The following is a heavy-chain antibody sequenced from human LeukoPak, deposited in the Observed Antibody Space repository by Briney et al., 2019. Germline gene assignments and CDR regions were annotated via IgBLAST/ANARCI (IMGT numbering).Heavy chain of an antibody. CDR1: GFTFSNYG. Sequence: GGSLRLSCAASGFTFSNYGMSWVRQAPGKGLEWVSGISGSGSSTYYADSVKGRFTISRDNSKNTLYLQMNSLRAEDTAVYYCAKREYKDCPGFDPWGQGTLVTVSS. CDR2: ISGSGSST. V-gene: IGHV3-23*01. J-gene: IGHJ5*02. CDR3: AKREYKDCPGFDP. D-gene: IGHD2/OR15-2a*01.